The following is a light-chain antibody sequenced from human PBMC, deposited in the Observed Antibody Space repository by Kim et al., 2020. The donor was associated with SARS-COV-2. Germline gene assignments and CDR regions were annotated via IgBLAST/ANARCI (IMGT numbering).Light chain of an antibody. CDR1: QSIGNY. CDR3: QQYNDWPPGDT. Sequence: DIVMTQSPATLSVSPGERATLSCRASQSIGNYLAWYQQKPGQAPRLLIYGASTRATGIPARFSGSGSGTDFTLTITSLQSEDLAVYYCQQYNDWPPGDTFGQGTKLEIK. V-gene: IGKV3-15*01. CDR2: GAS. J-gene: IGKJ2*01.